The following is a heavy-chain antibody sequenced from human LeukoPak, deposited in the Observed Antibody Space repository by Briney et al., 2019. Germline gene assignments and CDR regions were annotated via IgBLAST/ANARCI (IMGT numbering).Heavy chain of an antibody. J-gene: IGHJ6*02. CDR3: ARDLAVGRPYYYYYVMDV. CDR1: GFTFSTYG. V-gene: IGHV3-33*01. CDR2: IWYDGNNK. D-gene: IGHD2-15*01. Sequence: GRSLRLSCAASGFTFSTYGMHWVRQAPGKGLEWVAVIWYDGNNKYYADSVKGRFTISRDNSKNTLYLQMNSLRAEDTAVYYCARDLAVGRPYYYYYVMDVWGQGTTVTVSS.